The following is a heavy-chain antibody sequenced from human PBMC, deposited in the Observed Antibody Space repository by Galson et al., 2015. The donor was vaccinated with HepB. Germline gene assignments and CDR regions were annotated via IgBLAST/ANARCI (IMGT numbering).Heavy chain of an antibody. V-gene: IGHV5-51*01. CDR1: GYSFTSYW. D-gene: IGHD6-19*01. CDR2: IYPGDSDT. J-gene: IGHJ6*02. Sequence: QSGAEVKKPGESLKISCKGSGYSFTSYWIGWVRQMPGKGLEWMGIIYPGDSDTRYSPSFQGQVTISADKSISTAYLQWSSLKASDTAMYYCARSIGGEYSSGGFYYYYYGMDVWGQGTTVTVSS. CDR3: ARSIGGEYSSGGFYYYYYGMDV.